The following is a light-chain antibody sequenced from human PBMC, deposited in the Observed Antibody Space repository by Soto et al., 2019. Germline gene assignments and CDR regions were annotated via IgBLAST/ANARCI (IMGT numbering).Light chain of an antibody. CDR1: QSISSW. CDR3: QQYKSYSLT. CDR2: DAS. Sequence: DIQMTQSPSTLSASVGDRVTITCRASQSISSWLAWYQQKPGKAPKLLIYDASSLESGVPSRFSGSVSGTEFTLTISSLQPDEFATYYCQQYKSYSLTFGGRTKVEIK. V-gene: IGKV1-5*01. J-gene: IGKJ4*01.